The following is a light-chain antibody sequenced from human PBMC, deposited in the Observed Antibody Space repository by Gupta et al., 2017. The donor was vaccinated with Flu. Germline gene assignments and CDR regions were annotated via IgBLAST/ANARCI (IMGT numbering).Light chain of an antibody. CDR1: QSVLYSSNNKNY. Sequence: NCKSSQSVLYSSNNKNYLAWYQQKPGQPPKLLMYWASTRESGVPDRFSGSGSGTDFTLTISSLQAENVAVYYCQQYYSTLFTFGPGTKVDIK. J-gene: IGKJ3*01. V-gene: IGKV4-1*01. CDR3: QQYYSTLFT. CDR2: WAS.